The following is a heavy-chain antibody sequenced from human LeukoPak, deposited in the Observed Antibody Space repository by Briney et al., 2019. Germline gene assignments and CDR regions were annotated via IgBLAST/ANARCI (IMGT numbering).Heavy chain of an antibody. Sequence: GGSLRLSCAASGFTFSSYGMHWVRQAPGKGLEWVAVIWYDGSNKYYADSVKGRFTISRDNSKNTLYLQMNGLRAEDTAVYYCARDGGIAAAGLDYWGQGTLVTVSS. CDR3: ARDGGIAAAGLDY. D-gene: IGHD6-13*01. CDR2: IWYDGSNK. V-gene: IGHV3-33*08. J-gene: IGHJ4*02. CDR1: GFTFSSYG.